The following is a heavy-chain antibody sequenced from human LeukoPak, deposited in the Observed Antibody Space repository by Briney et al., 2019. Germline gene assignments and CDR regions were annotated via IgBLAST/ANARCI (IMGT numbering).Heavy chain of an antibody. J-gene: IGHJ6*02. CDR1: GFTFTTYW. D-gene: IGHD2-8*01. V-gene: IGHV3-7*04. Sequence: GGSLRLSCGASGFTFTTYWMNWVRQAPGKGLEWVANIKQDGSETYYVDSVKGRFTISRDNDKNSVFLQMGSLRVEDTAVYYCARAPIYCSNGVCPSYYGMDVWGQGTTVTVSS. CDR3: ARAPIYCSNGVCPSYYGMDV. CDR2: IKQDGSET.